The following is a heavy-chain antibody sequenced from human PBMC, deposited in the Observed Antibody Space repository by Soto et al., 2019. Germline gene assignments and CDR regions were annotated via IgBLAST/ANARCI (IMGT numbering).Heavy chain of an antibody. CDR2: IYYSGST. J-gene: IGHJ4*02. D-gene: IGHD3-22*01. V-gene: IGHV4-59*08. CDR3: ASTRMIVAHFDY. CDR1: GGSISSYY. Sequence: QVQLQESDPGLVKPSETLSLTCTVSGGSISSYYWSWIRQPPGKGLEWIGYIYYSGSTNYNPSLKSRVTISVDTSKNQFSLKLSSVTAADTAVYYCASTRMIVAHFDYWGQGTLVTVSS.